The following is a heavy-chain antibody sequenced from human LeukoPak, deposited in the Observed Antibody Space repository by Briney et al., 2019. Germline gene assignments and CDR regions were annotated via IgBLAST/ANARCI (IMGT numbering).Heavy chain of an antibody. Sequence: ASVKVSCKASGYTFTSYDINWVRQATGQGLEWMGWMNPNSGNTGYAQKFQGRVTMTRNTSISTAYMELSSLRSEDTAVYYCARDTQNYGEGPGAFDIWGQGTMVTVSS. V-gene: IGHV1-8*01. CDR3: ARDTQNYGEGPGAFDI. D-gene: IGHD4-17*01. CDR2: MNPNSGNT. J-gene: IGHJ3*02. CDR1: GYTFTSYD.